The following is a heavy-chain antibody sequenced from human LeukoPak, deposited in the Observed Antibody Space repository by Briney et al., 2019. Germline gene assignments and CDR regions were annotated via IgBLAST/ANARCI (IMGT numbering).Heavy chain of an antibody. CDR2: IYYSGST. V-gene: IGHV4-61*08. J-gene: IGHJ4*02. Sequence: PSETLSLTCNVSGGSISSNEYYWGWIRQPPGKGLEWIGYIYYSGSTNYNPSLKSRVTISVDTSKNQFSLKLSSVTAADTAVYYCARVGGDSSGYYWGYFDYWGQGTLVTVSS. CDR1: GGSISSNEYY. CDR3: ARVGGDSSGYYWGYFDY. D-gene: IGHD3-22*01.